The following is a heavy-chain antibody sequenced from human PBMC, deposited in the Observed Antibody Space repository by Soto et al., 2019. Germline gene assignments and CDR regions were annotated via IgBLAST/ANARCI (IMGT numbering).Heavy chain of an antibody. CDR2: IIPIVGTG. Sequence: QVQLVQSGAEVRKPGSSVTVSCKASGGTFSNYAISWVRQAPGQGLEWMGGIIPIVGTGSYAQKFQGRVTIPADEPTTTAYVELSSLRFEDTAVYYCARVVILVPTASTHYYYHMDVWGPGTTVTVSS. CDR3: ARVVILVPTASTHYYYHMDV. D-gene: IGHD2-2*01. CDR1: GGTFSNYA. V-gene: IGHV1-69*01. J-gene: IGHJ6*02.